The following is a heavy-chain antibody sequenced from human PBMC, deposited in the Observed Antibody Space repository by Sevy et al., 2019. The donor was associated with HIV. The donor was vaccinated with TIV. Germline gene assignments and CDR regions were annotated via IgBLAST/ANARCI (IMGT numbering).Heavy chain of an antibody. V-gene: IGHV3-53*01. D-gene: IGHD4-4*01. CDR2: IYSGGST. CDR3: ARRTVVGAFDI. J-gene: IGHJ3*02. CDR1: GFTVSSNY. Sequence: GGSLRLSCAASGFTVSSNYMSWVRQAPGKGLEWVSVIYSGGSTYYADSVKGRFTISRDNSKNTLYLQMNSLRAEDTAVYYCARRTVVGAFDIWGQGTMVTVSS.